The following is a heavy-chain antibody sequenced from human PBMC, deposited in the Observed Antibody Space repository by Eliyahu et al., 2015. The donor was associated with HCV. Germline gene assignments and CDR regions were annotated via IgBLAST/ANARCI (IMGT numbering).Heavy chain of an antibody. CDR3: AKDLERTAMAYVDY. V-gene: IGHV3-30*18. CDR1: GFTFSSYG. Sequence: QVQLVESGGGVVQPGRSLRLSCAASGFTFSSYGMHWVRQAPGKGLEWVAVISYDGSNKYYADSVKGRFTISRDNSKNTLYLQMNSLRAEDTAVYYCAKDLERTAMAYVDYWGQGTLVTVSS. CDR2: ISYDGSNK. J-gene: IGHJ4*02. D-gene: IGHD5-18*01.